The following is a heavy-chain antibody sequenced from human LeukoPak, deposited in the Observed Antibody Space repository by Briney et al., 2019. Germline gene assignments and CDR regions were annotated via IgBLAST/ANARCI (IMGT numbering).Heavy chain of an antibody. CDR2: INPNSGGT. V-gene: IGHV1-2*02. CDR3: ARAVDIVVVAATALGY. CDR1: GYTFTGYY. Sequence: ASVKVSCKASGYTFTGYYMHWVRQAPGQGLEWMGWINPNSGGTNYAQKFQGRVTMTRDTSISTAYMELSRLRSDDTAVYCCARAVDIVVVAATALGYWGQGTLVTVSS. J-gene: IGHJ4*02. D-gene: IGHD2-15*01.